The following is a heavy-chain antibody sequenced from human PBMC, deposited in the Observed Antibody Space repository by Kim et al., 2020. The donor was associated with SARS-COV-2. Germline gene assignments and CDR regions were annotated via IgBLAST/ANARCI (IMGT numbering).Heavy chain of an antibody. CDR1: GGSISSYY. J-gene: IGHJ4*02. V-gene: IGHV4-59*08. CDR3: ARGLRGSVAGISQ. D-gene: IGHD6-19*01. CDR2: IYYSGST. Sequence: SETLSLTCTVSGGSISSYYWSWIRQPPGKGLEWIGYIYYSGSTNYNPSLKSRVTISVDTSKNQFSLKLSSVTAADTAVYYCARGLRGSVAGISQWGQGTLVTVSS.